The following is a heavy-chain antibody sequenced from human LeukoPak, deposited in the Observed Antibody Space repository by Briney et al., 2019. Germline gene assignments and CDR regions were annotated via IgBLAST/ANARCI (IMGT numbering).Heavy chain of an antibody. CDR3: ARGATATYDSSGIRAFGI. Sequence: ASVKVSCKASGYTFTSYYMHWVRQAPGQGLEWMGIINPSGGSTNYAQKFQGRVTMTRDTSTSTVYMELSSLRSEDTAVYYCARGATATYDSSGIRAFGIWGQGTMVTVSS. V-gene: IGHV1-46*01. CDR1: GYTFTSYY. D-gene: IGHD3-22*01. J-gene: IGHJ3*02. CDR2: INPSGGST.